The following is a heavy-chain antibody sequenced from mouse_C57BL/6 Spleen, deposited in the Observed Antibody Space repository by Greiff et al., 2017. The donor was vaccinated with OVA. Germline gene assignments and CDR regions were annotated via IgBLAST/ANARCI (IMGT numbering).Heavy chain of an antibody. CDR3: ARSRSNYSYFDY. CDR2: INPNHGGT. J-gene: IGHJ2*01. Sequence: VQLQQSGPELVKPGASVKIPCKASGYTFTDYNMDWVKQSHGKSLEWIGDINPNHGGTFYNQKFKGKATLTVDKSSSTAYMELRSLTSEDTAVYYCARSRSNYSYFDYWGQGTTLTVSS. V-gene: IGHV1-18*01. CDR1: GYTFTDYN. D-gene: IGHD2-5*01.